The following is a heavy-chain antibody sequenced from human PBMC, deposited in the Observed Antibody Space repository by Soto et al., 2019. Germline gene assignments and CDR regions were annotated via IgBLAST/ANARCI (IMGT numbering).Heavy chain of an antibody. Sequence: GGSLRLSCAASGFTFSSYDMHWVRQATGKGLEWVSAIGTAGDTYYPGSVKGRFTISRENAKNSLYLQMNSLRAGDTAVYYCARGRGYSYGWFPPYYGMDVWGQGTTVTVSS. V-gene: IGHV3-13*01. D-gene: IGHD5-18*01. CDR2: IGTAGDT. CDR3: ARGRGYSYGWFPPYYGMDV. CDR1: GFTFSSYD. J-gene: IGHJ6*02.